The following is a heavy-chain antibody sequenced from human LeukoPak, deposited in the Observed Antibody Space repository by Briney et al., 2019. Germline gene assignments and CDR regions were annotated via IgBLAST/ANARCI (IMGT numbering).Heavy chain of an antibody. Sequence: PGGSLRLSCEASGFTFSNYAMHWVRQSPGKGLEYVSAISRNGASKYYADSVRGRFSISRDNSKNTLYLQMGNLRVDDMAVYFCARDLEGPFYPGPGSPMWFDPWGQGTLVIVSS. CDR3: ARDLEGPFYPGPGSPMWFDP. V-gene: IGHV3-64*02. CDR2: ISRNGASK. J-gene: IGHJ5*02. D-gene: IGHD3-10*01. CDR1: GFTFSNYA.